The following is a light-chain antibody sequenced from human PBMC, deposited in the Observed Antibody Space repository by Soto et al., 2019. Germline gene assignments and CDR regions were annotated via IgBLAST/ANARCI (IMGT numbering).Light chain of an antibody. J-gene: IGKJ4*01. CDR3: QQRTNWPPLT. V-gene: IGKV3-11*01. CDR2: YAS. CDR1: QSVGTY. Sequence: EIVLTQSPATLSLSPGERATLSCRASQSVGTYLAWYQQKPGQAPRLLIYYASIRATGIPARFSGSGSGTDFTLTISSLEPEDFAVYYCQQRTNWPPLTFGGGTKVEIK.